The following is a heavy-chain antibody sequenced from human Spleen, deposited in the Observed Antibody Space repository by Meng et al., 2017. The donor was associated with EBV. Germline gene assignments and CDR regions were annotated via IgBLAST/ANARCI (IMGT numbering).Heavy chain of an antibody. D-gene: IGHD3-22*01. J-gene: IGHJ4*02. V-gene: IGHV4-30-4*01. CDR1: GGSLTMGGSF. CDR2: NSSRGPT. CDR3: AGFPYFYDSRGYYLEIDY. Sequence: GTGPCKPSQTLSLPCACSGGSLTMGGSFWSLVRQPPGKGLEWNGNNSSRGPTSYHPSLKIRVTILLNPSKNHFFLRLTSVTAADTAVYYCAGFPYFYDSRGYYLEIDYWGQGTLVTVSS.